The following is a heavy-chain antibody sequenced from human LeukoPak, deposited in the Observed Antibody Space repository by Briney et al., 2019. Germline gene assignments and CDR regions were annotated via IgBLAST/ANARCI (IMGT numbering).Heavy chain of an antibody. J-gene: IGHJ4*02. Sequence: GGSLRLSCAASGFTFSSYSMNWVRQAPGKGLEWVSSISSISSYIYYADSVKGRFTISRDNAKNSLYLQMNRLRAEDTAVYYCSRGPAAGAGTWGFDCWGQGTLVTVSS. CDR1: GFTFSSYS. V-gene: IGHV3-21*01. D-gene: IGHD6-19*01. CDR2: ISSISSYI. CDR3: SRGPAAGAGTWGFDC.